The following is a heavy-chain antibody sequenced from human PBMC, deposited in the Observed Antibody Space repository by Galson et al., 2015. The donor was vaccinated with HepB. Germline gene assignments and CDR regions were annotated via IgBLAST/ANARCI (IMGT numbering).Heavy chain of an antibody. V-gene: IGHV5-10-1*01. Sequence: QSGAEVKKPGESLRISCKGSGYSFTSYWISWVRQMPGKGLEWMGRIDPSDSYTNYSPSFQGHVTISADKSISTAYLQWSSLKASDTAMYYCARHVPSRTGNTETSSSWYHPIDYWGQGTLVTVSS. CDR3: ARHVPSRTGNTETSSSWYHPIDY. J-gene: IGHJ4*02. CDR1: GYSFTSYW. D-gene: IGHD6-13*01. CDR2: IDPSDSYT.